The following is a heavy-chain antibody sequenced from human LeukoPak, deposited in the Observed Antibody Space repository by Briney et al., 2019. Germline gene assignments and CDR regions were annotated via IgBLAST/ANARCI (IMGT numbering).Heavy chain of an antibody. Sequence: GGSLRLSCAASGFTFSSYWMSWVRQAPGKGLEWVAVISYDGSNKYYADSVKGRFTISRDNSKNTLYLQMNSLRAEDTAVYYCARLHAAFTRAFDIWGQGTMVTVSS. D-gene: IGHD3-10*01. CDR3: ARLHAAFTRAFDI. CDR2: ISYDGSNK. CDR1: GFTFSSYW. J-gene: IGHJ3*02. V-gene: IGHV3-30*03.